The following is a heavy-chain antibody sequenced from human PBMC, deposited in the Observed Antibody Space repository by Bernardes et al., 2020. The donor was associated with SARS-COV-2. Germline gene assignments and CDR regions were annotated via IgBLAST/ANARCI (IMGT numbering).Heavy chain of an antibody. CDR1: GGSNKYYY. CDR2: INHSGST. D-gene: IGHD3-22*01. J-gene: IGHJ4*02. Sequence: ETLSLTCTVSGGSNKYYYWSWIRQPPGKGLEWIGEINHSGSTNYNPSLKSRVTISVDTSKNQFSLKLNSVTAADTAVYYCASAGLYDSSGYPDYYFDYWGQGTLVTVSS. CDR3: ASAGLYDSSGYPDYYFDY. V-gene: IGHV4-34*01.